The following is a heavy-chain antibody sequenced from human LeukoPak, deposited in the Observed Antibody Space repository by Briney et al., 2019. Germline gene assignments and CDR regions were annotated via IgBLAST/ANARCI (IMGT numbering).Heavy chain of an antibody. CDR2: ISGSGGST. Sequence: PSETLSLTCTVSGGSISGYYWSWVRQAPGKGLEWVSAISGSGGSTYYADSVKGRFTISRDNSKNTLYLQMNSLRAEDTAVYYCAKDFGEYQLLSYDYWGQGTLVIVSS. V-gene: IGHV3-23*01. D-gene: IGHD2-2*01. CDR3: AKDFGEYQLLSYDY. CDR1: GGSISGYY. J-gene: IGHJ4*02.